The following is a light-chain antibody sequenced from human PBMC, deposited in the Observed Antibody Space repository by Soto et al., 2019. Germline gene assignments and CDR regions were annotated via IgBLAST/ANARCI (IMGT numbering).Light chain of an antibody. CDR2: GAS. J-gene: IGKJ1*01. CDR1: QSVSSN. V-gene: IGKV3-15*01. Sequence: EIVMTQSAATLYLSPGERATLSFGASQSVSSNLAWYQQKPGQAPRLLIYGASTRATGIPARFSGSGSGTEFTLTISSLQSEDFAVYYCQQYDYWPRTFGQGTKVDI. CDR3: QQYDYWPRT.